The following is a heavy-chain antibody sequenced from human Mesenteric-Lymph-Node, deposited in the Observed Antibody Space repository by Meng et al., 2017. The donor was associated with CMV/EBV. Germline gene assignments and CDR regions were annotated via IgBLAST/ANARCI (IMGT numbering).Heavy chain of an antibody. D-gene: IGHD3-10*01. CDR2: INTNTGNP. CDR1: AYTFTSYA. CDR3: ARSYYYGSYYFDY. V-gene: IGHV7-4-1*02. J-gene: IGHJ4*02. Sequence: NASAYTFTSYAMNWVRQAPGQGLEWMGWINTNTGNPTYAQGFTGRFVFSLDTSVSTAYLQISSLKAEDTAVYYCARSYYYGSYYFDYWGQGTLVTVSS.